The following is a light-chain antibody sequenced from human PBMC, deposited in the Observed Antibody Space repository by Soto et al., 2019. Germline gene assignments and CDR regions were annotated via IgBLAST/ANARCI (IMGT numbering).Light chain of an antibody. V-gene: IGKV1-5*03. J-gene: IGKJ4*01. CDR1: QSISSW. CDR2: KAS. CDR3: QQYYSYPLT. Sequence: DIQMTQSPSTLSASVGDRVTITCRASQSISSWLAWYQQKPGKAPKLLIYKASSLEGGVPSRFSGSGSGTDFTLTISCLQSEDFATYYCQQYYSYPLTFGGGTKVDIK.